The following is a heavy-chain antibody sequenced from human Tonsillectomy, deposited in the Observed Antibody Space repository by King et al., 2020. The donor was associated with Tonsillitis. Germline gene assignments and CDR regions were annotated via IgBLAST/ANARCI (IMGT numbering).Heavy chain of an antibody. CDR1: GGTFSAYA. CDR3: ARVKEGGDYVAHFDY. D-gene: IGHD4-17*01. V-gene: IGHV1-69*15. Sequence: QLVQSGAEVKKPGSSVRVSCKASGGTFSAYAISWVRQAPGQGLEWLGRIIPLFGSAIYAQTFQGRVTITADDSTTTAYMELSSLRSEDTAVYFCARVKEGGDYVAHFDYWGQGTLVTVSS. CDR2: IIPLFGSA. J-gene: IGHJ4*02.